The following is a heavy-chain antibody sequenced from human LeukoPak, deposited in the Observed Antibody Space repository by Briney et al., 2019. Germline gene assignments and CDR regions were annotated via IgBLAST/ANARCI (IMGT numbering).Heavy chain of an antibody. CDR3: AKSDYYDESGHPSSFEY. CDR1: GLPFSSYA. V-gene: IGHV3-23*01. Sequence: GESLRLSCAASGLPFSSYAMSWVRQPPGKGQEWVSGVSGSGDTTYYADSVKGRFTISRDNSKNTLYLQMDSLRAEDAAVYYCAKSDYYDESGHPSSFEYWGQGTLVTVSS. J-gene: IGHJ4*02. D-gene: IGHD3-16*01. CDR2: VSGSGDTT.